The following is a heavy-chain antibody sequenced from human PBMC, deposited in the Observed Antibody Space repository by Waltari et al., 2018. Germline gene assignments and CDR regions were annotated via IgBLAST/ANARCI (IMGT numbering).Heavy chain of an antibody. CDR2: VGPKDGET. CDR1: GYTFTDYY. CDR3: VTALGDRSSASRPFDV. J-gene: IGHJ3*01. D-gene: IGHD3-10*01. V-gene: IGHV1-69-2*01. Sequence: EVQLLQSGAEVKKPGATVKISCKSSGYTFTDYYIHWVKQTPGKGLEWMGRVGPKDGETIYAEKFQDRVTITADTSTETAFMELSSLTSDDTAVYYCVTALGDRSSASRPFDVWGLGTLITVSS.